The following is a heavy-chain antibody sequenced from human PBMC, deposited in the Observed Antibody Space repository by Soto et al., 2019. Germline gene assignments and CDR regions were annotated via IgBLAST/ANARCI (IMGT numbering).Heavy chain of an antibody. D-gene: IGHD2-2*02. J-gene: IGHJ6*02. CDR1: GYTFTGYY. V-gene: IGHV1-2*04. CDR3: AREAPRDCSSTSCYSFAAGLKVYYYYYYGMDV. CDR2: INPNSGGT. Sequence: ASVKVSCKASGYTFTGYYMHWVRQAPGQGLEWMGWINPNSGGTNYAQKFQGWVTMTRDTSISTAYMELSRLRSDDTAVYYCAREAPRDCSSTSCYSFAAGLKVYYYYYYGMDVWGQGTTVTVS.